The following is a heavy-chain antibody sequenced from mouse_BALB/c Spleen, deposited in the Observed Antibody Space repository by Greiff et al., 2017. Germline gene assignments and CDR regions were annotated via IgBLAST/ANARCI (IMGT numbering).Heavy chain of an antibody. D-gene: IGHD2-4*01. J-gene: IGHJ3*01. CDR2: ISTYYGDA. V-gene: IGHV1S137*01. CDR1: GYTFTDYA. Sequence: VQLQQSGAELVRPGVSVKISCKGSGYTFTDYAMHWVKQSHAKSLEWIGVISTYYGDASYNQKFKGKATMTVDKSSSTAYMELARLTSEDSAIYYCARWDYPFAYWGQGTLVTVSA. CDR3: ARWDYPFAY.